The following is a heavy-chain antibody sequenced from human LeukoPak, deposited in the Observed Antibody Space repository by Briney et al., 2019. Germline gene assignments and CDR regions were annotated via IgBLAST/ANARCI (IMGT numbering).Heavy chain of an antibody. V-gene: IGHV3-33*08. J-gene: IGHJ3*02. CDR2: IWYDGTNT. Sequence: PGGSLRLSCAASGFTLSSYSMNWVRQAPGKGLEWVAVIWYDGTNTYYADSVKGRFTISRDNSKNTLYLQMNSLRAEDTAVYYCARDFCSGGSCYPDAFDIWGQGTMVTVSS. CDR1: GFTLSSYS. D-gene: IGHD2-15*01. CDR3: ARDFCSGGSCYPDAFDI.